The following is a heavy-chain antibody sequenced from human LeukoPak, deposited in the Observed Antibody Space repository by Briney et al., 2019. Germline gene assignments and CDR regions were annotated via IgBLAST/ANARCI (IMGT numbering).Heavy chain of an antibody. Sequence: SETLSLTCTVSGYSISSGYYWGWIRQPPGKGLEWIGSIYHSGSTYYNPSLKSRVTISVDTSKNQFSLKLSSVTAADTAVYYCARDEKTTGKFDPWGQGTLVTVSS. CDR1: GYSISSGYY. J-gene: IGHJ5*02. CDR2: IYHSGST. V-gene: IGHV4-38-2*02. D-gene: IGHD1-1*01. CDR3: ARDEKTTGKFDP.